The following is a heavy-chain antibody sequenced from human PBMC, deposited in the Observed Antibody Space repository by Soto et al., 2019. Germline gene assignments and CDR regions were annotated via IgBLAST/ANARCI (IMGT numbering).Heavy chain of an antibody. V-gene: IGHV3-11*01. J-gene: IGHJ4*02. CDR2: ISSSGSTI. CDR3: ARDTVVFDY. Sequence: GGSLRLSCAASGFTFSDYMSWIRQAPGKGLEWVSYISSSGSTIYYADSVKGRFTISRDNAKNSLYLQMNSLRAEDTAVYYCARDTVVFDYGGQGTLVTVSS. CDR1: GFTFSDY. D-gene: IGHD4-17*01.